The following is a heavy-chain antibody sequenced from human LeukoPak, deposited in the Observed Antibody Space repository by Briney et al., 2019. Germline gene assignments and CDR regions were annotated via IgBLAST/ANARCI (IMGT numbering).Heavy chain of an antibody. D-gene: IGHD3-22*01. CDR3: AKHRVSSGYHAPDAFDI. Sequence: GGSLRLSCAASGFTFSTYAMSWVRQAPGKGLEWVSGLSASGSSTYYADSVQGRITVSRDNSKNTLYLQMNSLRAEDTAVYYCAKHRVSSGYHAPDAFDIWGQGTMVTVSS. CDR1: GFTFSTYA. CDR2: LSASGSST. V-gene: IGHV3-23*01. J-gene: IGHJ3*02.